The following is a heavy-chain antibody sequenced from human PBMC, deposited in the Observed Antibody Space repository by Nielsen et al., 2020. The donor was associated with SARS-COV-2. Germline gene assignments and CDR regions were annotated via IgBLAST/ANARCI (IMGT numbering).Heavy chain of an antibody. CDR1: GGSFSGYY. CDR2: INHSGST. D-gene: IGHD4-11*01. CDR3: ARHRHDYSNYYYYYYMDV. J-gene: IGHJ6*03. Sequence: SETLSLTCAVYGGSFSGYYWSWIRQPPGKGLEWIGEINHSGSTYYNPSLKSRFTISVDTSKNQFSLKLSSVTAADTAVYYCARHRHDYSNYYYYYYMDVWGKGTTVTVSS. V-gene: IGHV4-34*01.